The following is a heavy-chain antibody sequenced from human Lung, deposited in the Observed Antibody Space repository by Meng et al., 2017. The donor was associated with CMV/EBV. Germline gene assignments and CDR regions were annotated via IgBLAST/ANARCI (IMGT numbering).Heavy chain of an antibody. CDR3: ARGGREETYGPNFDS. D-gene: IGHD3-10*01. V-gene: IGHV4-34*01. Sequence: SETLSPTCAVYGGSLSGYYWSWIRQPPGKGLEWIGEITHSGSTKYNPSLKSRVTISVDTSNNQFSLNVKSVTAADMGVYYCARGGREETYGPNFDSWDQGXLVTVSS. CDR2: ITHSGST. J-gene: IGHJ4*02. CDR1: GGSLSGYY.